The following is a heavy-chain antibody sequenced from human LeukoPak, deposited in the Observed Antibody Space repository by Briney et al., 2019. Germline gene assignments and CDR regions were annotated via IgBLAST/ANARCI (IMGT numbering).Heavy chain of an antibody. Sequence: SETLSLTCVVFNESFGGFHWSWIRQPPGKGLEWIGEVSHSGGTHYNPALKSRVTISLHTSKNQFSLKLNSVTVADTALYYCARREGWFDPWGQGTLVTVSS. CDR3: ARREGWFDP. CDR1: NESFGGFH. V-gene: IGHV4-34*01. CDR2: VSHSGGT. J-gene: IGHJ5*02.